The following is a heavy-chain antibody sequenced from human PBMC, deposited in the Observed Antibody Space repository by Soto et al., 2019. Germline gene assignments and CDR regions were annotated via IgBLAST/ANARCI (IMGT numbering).Heavy chain of an antibody. Sequence: QVQLQESGLGLVEPSQTLSLTRTVSGDSISNGYYTWSWIRQPPGKDLEWIGHIYNSVNTYSNPSLKSRVTISADTSKNQFSLKLSSVTAADTAVYYCARGPSGDKVDYWGQGTLVTVSS. CDR3: ARGPSGDKVDY. J-gene: IGHJ4*02. V-gene: IGHV4-30-4*01. CDR1: GDSISNGYYT. CDR2: IYNSVNT. D-gene: IGHD3-10*01.